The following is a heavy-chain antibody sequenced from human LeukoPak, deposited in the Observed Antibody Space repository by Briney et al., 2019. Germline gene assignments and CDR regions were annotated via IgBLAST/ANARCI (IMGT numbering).Heavy chain of an antibody. CDR3: AKDLRGGITMIVVVGFDY. D-gene: IGHD3-22*01. CDR1: GFTFSSYG. Sequence: GGSLRLSCAASGFTFSSYGMHWVRQAPGKGLEWVAFIRYDGSNKYYADSVKGRFTISRDNSKNTLYLQMNSLRAEDTAAYYCAKDLRGGITMIVVVGFDYWGQGTLVTVSS. J-gene: IGHJ4*02. CDR2: IRYDGSNK. V-gene: IGHV3-30*02.